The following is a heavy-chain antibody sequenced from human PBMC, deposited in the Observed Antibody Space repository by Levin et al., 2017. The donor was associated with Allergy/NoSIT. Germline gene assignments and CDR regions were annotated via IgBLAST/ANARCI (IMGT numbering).Heavy chain of an antibody. Sequence: GGSLRLSCAASGFTFDDYAMHWVRQAPGKGLEWVSGISWNSGSIGYADSVKGRFTISRDNAKNSLYLQMNSLRAEDTALYYCAKFSSSHPFDYWGQGTLVTVSS. CDR2: ISWNSGSI. V-gene: IGHV3-9*01. D-gene: IGHD6-6*01. CDR1: GFTFDDYA. CDR3: AKFSSSHPFDY. J-gene: IGHJ4*02.